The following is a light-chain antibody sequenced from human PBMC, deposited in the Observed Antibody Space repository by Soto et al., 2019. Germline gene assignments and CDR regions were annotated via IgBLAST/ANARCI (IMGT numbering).Light chain of an antibody. CDR2: DVS. J-gene: IGLJ1*01. CDR1: SSDVGGYNY. CDR3: SSYTSGSTPYV. V-gene: IGLV2-14*01. Sequence: QSVLTQPASVSGSPRHSITISCTGTSSDVGGYNYVSWYQQHPGKAPKLMIYDVSNRPSGVSNRFSGSKSGNTASLTISGLQAEDEADYYCSSYTSGSTPYVFGTGTKVTVL.